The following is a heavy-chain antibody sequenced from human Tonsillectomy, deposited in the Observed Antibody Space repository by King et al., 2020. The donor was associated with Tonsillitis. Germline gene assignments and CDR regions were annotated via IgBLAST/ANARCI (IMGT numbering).Heavy chain of an antibody. Sequence: VQLVESGGGLVQPGGSLRLSCAASGCTFSSYEMNWVRQAPGKGLEWGSYISNRGSTINYADFVKGRFTISRDNAKNSLYLQMNSLRAEDTAVYYCARDPAGGYYENWFDPWGQGTLVTVSS. CDR2: ISNRGSTI. CDR3: ARDPAGGYYENWFDP. D-gene: IGHD3-22*01. V-gene: IGHV3-48*03. CDR1: GCTFSSYE. J-gene: IGHJ5*02.